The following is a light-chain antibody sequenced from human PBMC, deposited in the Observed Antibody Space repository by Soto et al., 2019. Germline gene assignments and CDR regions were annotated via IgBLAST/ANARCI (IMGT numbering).Light chain of an antibody. CDR3: QQSYGTPIT. CDR1: QSISSW. V-gene: IGKV1-5*03. Sequence: DIQMTQSPSTLSASVGDRVTITCRASQSISSWLAWYQQKPGKAPKLLIYKASSLESGVPSRFSGSGSGTKFTLTIASLQPEDFATYYCQQSYGTPITFGQGTRLE. J-gene: IGKJ5*01. CDR2: KAS.